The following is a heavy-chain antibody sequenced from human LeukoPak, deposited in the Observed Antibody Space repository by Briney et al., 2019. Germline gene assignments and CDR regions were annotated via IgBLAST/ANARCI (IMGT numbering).Heavy chain of an antibody. CDR1: GYSFSNYW. CDR2: IYPGDSDT. V-gene: IGHV5-51*01. CDR3: ARVGKNFLSIVVVVPTTFDAFDI. J-gene: IGHJ3*02. D-gene: IGHD2-15*01. Sequence: GESLKISCKGSGYSFSNYWIGWVRQMPGKGLEWMGIIYPGDSDTRYSPSFQGQVTISADKSITTAYLQWSSLKASDTAIYYCARVGKNFLSIVVVVPTTFDAFDIWGQGTMVTVSS.